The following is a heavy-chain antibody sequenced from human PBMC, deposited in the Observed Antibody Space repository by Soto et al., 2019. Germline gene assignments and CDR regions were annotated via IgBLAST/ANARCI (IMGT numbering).Heavy chain of an antibody. V-gene: IGHV1-69*12. J-gene: IGHJ6*01. D-gene: IGHD1-26*01. CDR2: IIPVFATT. CDR3: ARGRIAGAATDFYYYGMDV. Sequence: QVQLVQSGAEVKKPWSSVKVSCKASGCTFSTYVISWVRQAPGQGLEWMGGIIPVFATTNYAQKLQGRVTITADESKRTGYMELNSLRSEDTAVYYCARGRIAGAATDFYYYGMDVWGQGTSVTVSS. CDR1: GCTFSTYV.